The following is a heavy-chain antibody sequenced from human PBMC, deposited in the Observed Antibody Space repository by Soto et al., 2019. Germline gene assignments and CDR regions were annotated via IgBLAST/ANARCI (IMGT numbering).Heavy chain of an antibody. D-gene: IGHD3-3*01. CDR1: GCTFSSYA. CDR2: ISSNGGST. Sequence: GGSLRISCSAAGCTFSSYAMHWVRQAPGKGLEYVSAISSNGGSTYYADSVKGRFTISRDNSKNTLYLQMSSLRAEDTAVYYCVKADFRFLEWLSPYYYYGMDVWGPGTTVTVSS. V-gene: IGHV3-64D*08. J-gene: IGHJ6*02. CDR3: VKADFRFLEWLSPYYYYGMDV.